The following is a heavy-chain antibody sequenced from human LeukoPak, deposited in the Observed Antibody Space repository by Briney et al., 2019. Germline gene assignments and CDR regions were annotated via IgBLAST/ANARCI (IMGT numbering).Heavy chain of an antibody. V-gene: IGHV5-51*01. CDR1: GYTFSSYW. D-gene: IGHD3-3*01. Sequence: GESLKISCKGSGYTFSSYWIGWVRQVPGKGLEWMGIVYPGDSDTRYSPSLQGQVTISVDTSIGTAYLQWSSLKASDTAIYYCARQNDFRLDYWGQGTLVTVSS. CDR2: VYPGDSDT. CDR3: ARQNDFRLDY. J-gene: IGHJ4*02.